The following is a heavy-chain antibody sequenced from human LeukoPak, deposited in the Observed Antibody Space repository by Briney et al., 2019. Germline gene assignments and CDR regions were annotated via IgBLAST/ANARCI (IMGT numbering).Heavy chain of an antibody. D-gene: IGHD3-10*01. J-gene: IGHJ4*02. CDR3: ARIWFGELVFGY. Sequence: SETLSLTCTVSGGSISSSSHYWGWIRQPPGKGLEWIGSIYYSGSTYYNPSLKSRVTISVDTSKNQFSLKLSSVTAADTAVYYCARIWFGELVFGYWGQGTLVTVSS. CDR2: IYYSGST. CDR1: GGSISSSSHY. V-gene: IGHV4-39*01.